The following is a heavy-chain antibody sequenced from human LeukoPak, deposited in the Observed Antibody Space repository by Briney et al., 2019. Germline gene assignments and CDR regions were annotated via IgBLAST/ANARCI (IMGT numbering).Heavy chain of an antibody. Sequence: GASVKVSCKASGYPFSSYYFHWVRQAPGQGLEWMGLINPSGGATSFAQKFRGRVTMTRDMSTGTVFMELSSLRSDDTAVYFCARNYYDTAGHFGYWGQGTLVTVSS. D-gene: IGHD3-22*01. CDR3: ARNYYDTAGHFGY. V-gene: IGHV1-46*01. CDR2: INPSGGAT. CDR1: GYPFSSYY. J-gene: IGHJ4*02.